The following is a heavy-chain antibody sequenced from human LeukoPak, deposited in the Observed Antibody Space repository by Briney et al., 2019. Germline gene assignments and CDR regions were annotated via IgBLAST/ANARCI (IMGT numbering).Heavy chain of an antibody. CDR3: ARVGAAEYYYYYMDV. D-gene: IGHD2-15*01. CDR2: ISGSGGST. Sequence: GGSLRLSCAASGFTFSSYAMSWVRQAPGKGLEWVSAISGSGGSTYYADSVKGRFTISRDNSKNTLYLQMNSLRAEDTAVYYCARVGAAEYYYYYMDVWGKGTTVTVSS. V-gene: IGHV3-23*01. J-gene: IGHJ6*03. CDR1: GFTFSSYA.